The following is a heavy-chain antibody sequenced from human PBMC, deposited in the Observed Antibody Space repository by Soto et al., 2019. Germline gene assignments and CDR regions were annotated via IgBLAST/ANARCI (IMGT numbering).Heavy chain of an antibody. Sequence: QVQLQESGPGLVKPSETLSLTCTVSGGSISTYYWSWIRQPPGKGLEWIGYIHTSGSTNYNPSLRSRVTISVDTSKNHFSRKLSSVTAADTAVYYCARADYSASSYFDDWGQGTLVTVSS. D-gene: IGHD6-6*01. CDR2: IHTSGST. CDR3: ARADYSASSYFDD. CDR1: GGSISTYY. V-gene: IGHV4-59*01. J-gene: IGHJ4*02.